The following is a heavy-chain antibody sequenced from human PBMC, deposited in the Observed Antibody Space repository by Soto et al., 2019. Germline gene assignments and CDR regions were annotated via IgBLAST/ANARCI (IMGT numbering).Heavy chain of an antibody. Sequence: QVQVVQSGAEVKKPGSSVKVSCKVSGGIFTNNAISWVRQAPGQGLEWLGGVIPLFDTAYYAQIFRGRLKISADRATTTAYMELSGLTSADTAVYFCATGGHNDGYNFYHSMDVWGQGTTVTVS. CDR3: ATGGHNDGYNFYHSMDV. CDR2: VIPLFDTA. J-gene: IGHJ6*02. D-gene: IGHD5-18*01. V-gene: IGHV1-69*01. CDR1: GGIFTNNA.